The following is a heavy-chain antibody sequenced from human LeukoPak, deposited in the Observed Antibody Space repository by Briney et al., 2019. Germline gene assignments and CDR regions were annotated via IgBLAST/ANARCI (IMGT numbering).Heavy chain of an antibody. CDR3: ATGYSYERGDAFDI. CDR1: GGSINSGGYS. CDR2: IYHSGST. Sequence: PSQTLSLTCAVSGGSINSGGYSWSWIRQPPGKGLEWIGYIYHSGSTYYNPSLKSRVTISVDRSKNQFSLKLSSVTAADTAVYYCATGYSYERGDAFDIWGQGTIVTVSS. D-gene: IGHD5-18*01. J-gene: IGHJ3*02. V-gene: IGHV4-30-2*01.